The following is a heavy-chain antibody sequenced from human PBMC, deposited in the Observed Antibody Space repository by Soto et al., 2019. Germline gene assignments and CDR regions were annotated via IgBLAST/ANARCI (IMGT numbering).Heavy chain of an antibody. CDR3: ATCPGRKNYDFWSGPRYDYYMDV. CDR1: GYTLTELS. V-gene: IGHV1-24*01. D-gene: IGHD3-3*01. Sequence: ASVKVSCKVSGYTLTELSMHWVRQAPGKGLEWMGGFDPEDGETIYAQKFQGRVTMTEDTSTDTAYMELSSLRSEDTAVYYCATCPGRKNYDFWSGPRYDYYMDVWGKGTTVTVSS. CDR2: FDPEDGET. J-gene: IGHJ6*03.